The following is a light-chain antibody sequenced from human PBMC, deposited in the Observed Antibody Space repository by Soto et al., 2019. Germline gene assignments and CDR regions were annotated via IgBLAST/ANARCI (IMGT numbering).Light chain of an antibody. CDR3: QQRSNWPPIT. Sequence: IVLTQSPGTLSLSPGERATLSCRASQSVTSSYLAWYQQKPGQAPRLLIYGASTRATGIPARLSGGGSGTDFTLTIDNLEPEDFAIYYCQQRSNWPPITFGQGTRLEIK. CDR1: QSVTSSY. V-gene: IGKV3D-20*02. J-gene: IGKJ5*01. CDR2: GAS.